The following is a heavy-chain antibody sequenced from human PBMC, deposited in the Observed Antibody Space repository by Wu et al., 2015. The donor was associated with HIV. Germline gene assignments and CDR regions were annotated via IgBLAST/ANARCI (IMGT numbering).Heavy chain of an antibody. V-gene: IGHV1-24*01. CDR1: GYTPTELS. Sequence: QVQLVQSGAEVKKPGASVKVSCKVSGYTPTELSMHWVRQAPGKGLEWMGGFDPEDGETIYAQKFQGRVTMTEDTSTDTAYMELSSLRSEDTAVYYCATDQGRGEAPDGSSGYYPRLVYWGQGTLVTVSS. CDR2: FDPEDGET. CDR3: ATDQGRGEAPDGSSGYYPRLVY. D-gene: IGHD3-22*01. J-gene: IGHJ4*02.